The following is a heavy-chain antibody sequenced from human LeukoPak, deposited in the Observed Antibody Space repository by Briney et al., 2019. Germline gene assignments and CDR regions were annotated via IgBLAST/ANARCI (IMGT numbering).Heavy chain of an antibody. CDR2: IYYSGST. CDR3: ARDDSYSNGVDY. D-gene: IGHD4-11*01. CDR1: GGSISSYY. Sequence: SETLSLTCTVTGGSISSYYWSWIRQPPGKGLEWIGYIYYSGSTNYNPSLKSRVTISVDTSKNQFSLKLSSVTAADTAVYYCARDDSYSNGVDYWGQGTLVTVSS. V-gene: IGHV4-59*01. J-gene: IGHJ4*02.